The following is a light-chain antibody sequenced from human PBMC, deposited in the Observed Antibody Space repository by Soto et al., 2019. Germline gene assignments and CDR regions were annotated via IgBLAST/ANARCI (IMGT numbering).Light chain of an antibody. Sequence: DIQMTQSPSTLSASVGDRVTITCRASQSISNWLAWYQQKPGKAPNLLIYKASSLESGGPSRFSGSGSGTEFTLTISSLQPADFATYYCQHYNSYPYTFGQGTKLEIK. V-gene: IGKV1-5*03. J-gene: IGKJ2*01. CDR1: QSISNW. CDR2: KAS. CDR3: QHYNSYPYT.